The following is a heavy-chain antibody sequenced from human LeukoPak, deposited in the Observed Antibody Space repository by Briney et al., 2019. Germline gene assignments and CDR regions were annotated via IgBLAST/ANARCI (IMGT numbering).Heavy chain of an antibody. D-gene: IGHD5-24*01. CDR3: ARDVEMATVGSYFYAMDV. J-gene: IGHJ6*02. CDR2: IYDSGST. V-gene: IGHV4-59*01. CDR1: GGSISSYC. Sequence: PSETLSLTCTVSGGSISSYCWSWIRQPPGKGLEWIGYIYDSGSTDYNPSLKSRATISLYTSKNQFSLRLSSVTAADTAVYYCARDVEMATVGSYFYAMDVWGQGTAVTVSS.